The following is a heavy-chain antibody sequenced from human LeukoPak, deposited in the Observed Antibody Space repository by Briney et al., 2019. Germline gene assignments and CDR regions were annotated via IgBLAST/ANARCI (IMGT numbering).Heavy chain of an antibody. Sequence: SETLSLNCSVSAASMTTWFWSWLRPPPGKGLEWIGHVSYSGSTKYNPSRKSRVTISDDTSKNQFSLKLNSVAAADAAVYFCAGHSSSREWSFWGQGTLVTVSS. CDR2: VSYSGST. CDR1: AASMTTWF. V-gene: IGHV4-59*01. J-gene: IGHJ1*01. D-gene: IGHD6-6*01. CDR3: AGHSSSREWSF.